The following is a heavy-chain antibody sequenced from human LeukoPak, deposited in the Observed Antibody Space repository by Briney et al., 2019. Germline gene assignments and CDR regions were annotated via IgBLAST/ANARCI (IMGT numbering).Heavy chain of an antibody. J-gene: IGHJ3*02. V-gene: IGHV4-38-2*01. Sequence: TSETLSLTCAVSGYSISSGYYWGWIRQPPGKGLEWIGSIYHSGSTYYNPSLKSRVTISVDTSKNQFSLKLSSVTAADTAVYYCARHAPGYRSSWYPLGAFDIWGQGTMVTVSS. CDR3: ARHAPGYRSSWYPLGAFDI. CDR2: IYHSGST. D-gene: IGHD6-13*01. CDR1: GYSISSGYY.